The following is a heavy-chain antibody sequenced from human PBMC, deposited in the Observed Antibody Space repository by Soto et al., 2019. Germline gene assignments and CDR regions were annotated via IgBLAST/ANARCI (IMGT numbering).Heavy chain of an antibody. Sequence: SVKVSCKASGGTFSSYASRWVRQAPGQGLEWMGGIIPIFGTANYAQKFQGRVTITADESTSTAYMELSSLRSEDTAVYYCARGLTIFGVVYGMDVWGQGTTVTVSS. CDR2: IIPIFGTA. J-gene: IGHJ6*02. V-gene: IGHV1-69*13. D-gene: IGHD3-3*01. CDR1: GGTFSSYA. CDR3: ARGLTIFGVVYGMDV.